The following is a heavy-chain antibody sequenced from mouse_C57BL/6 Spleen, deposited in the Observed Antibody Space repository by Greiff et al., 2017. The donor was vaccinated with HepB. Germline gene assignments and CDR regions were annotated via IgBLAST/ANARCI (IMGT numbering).Heavy chain of an antibody. J-gene: IGHJ2*01. Sequence: DVMLVESGGGLVQPGGSLSLSCAASGFTFTDYYMSWVRQPPGKALEWLGFIRNKANGYTTEYSASVKGRFTISRDNSQSVLYLQMNALGAEDSATYYYARYDSSGYDYWGQGTTLTVSS. D-gene: IGHD3-2*02. CDR3: ARYDSSGYDY. CDR2: IRNKANGYTT. CDR1: GFTFTDYY. V-gene: IGHV7-3*01.